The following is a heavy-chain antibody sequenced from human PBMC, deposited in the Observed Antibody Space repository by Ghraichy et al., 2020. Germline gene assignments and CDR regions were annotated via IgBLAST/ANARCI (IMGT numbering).Heavy chain of an antibody. CDR3: ARKVVPAAMFEYPYYYGMDV. CDR2: IIPIFGTA. V-gene: IGHV1-69*13. D-gene: IGHD2-2*01. J-gene: IGHJ6*02. CDR1: GGTFSSYA. Sequence: SVKVSCKASGGTFSSYAISWVRQAPGQGLELMGGIIPIFGTANYAQKFQGRVTITADESTSTAYMELSSLRSEDTAVYYCARKVVPAAMFEYPYYYGMDVWGQGTTVTVSS.